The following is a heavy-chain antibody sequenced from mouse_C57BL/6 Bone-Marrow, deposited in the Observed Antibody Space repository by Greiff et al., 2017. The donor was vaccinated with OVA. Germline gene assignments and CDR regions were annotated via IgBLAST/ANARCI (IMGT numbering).Heavy chain of an antibody. CDR2: IHPNSGST. D-gene: IGHD1-1*01. CDR3: SRFFITTVVAFDY. CDR1: GYTFTSYW. J-gene: IGHJ2*01. Sequence: QVQLQQPGAELVKPGASVKLSCKASGYTFTSYWMHWVKQRPGQGLEWIGMIHPNSGSTNYNEKFKSKATLTVDKSSSPAYMQLSSLTSEDSAVYYCSRFFITTVVAFDYWGQGTTLTVSS. V-gene: IGHV1-64*01.